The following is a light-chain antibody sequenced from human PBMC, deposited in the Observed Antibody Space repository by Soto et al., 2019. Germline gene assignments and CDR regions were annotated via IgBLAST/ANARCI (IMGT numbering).Light chain of an antibody. CDR2: DVS. CDR3: SSYTTSNTRQIV. J-gene: IGLJ1*01. V-gene: IGLV2-14*03. CDR1: SSDVSGYNY. Sequence: QSVLTQPASVSGSPGQSITISCTGTSSDVSGYNYVSWYQHHPGKAPKLMIFDVSNRPSGVSNRFSGSKSGNTASLTISGLQPEDEADYYCSSYTTSNTRQIVFGTGTKVTVL.